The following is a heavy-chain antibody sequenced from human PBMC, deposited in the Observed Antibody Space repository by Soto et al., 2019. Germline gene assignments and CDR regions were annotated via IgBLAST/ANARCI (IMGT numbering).Heavy chain of an antibody. CDR2: ISYDGSNE. Sequence: QVQLVESGGGVVQPGRSLRLSCAASGFTFSNFPIHWVRQAPGQGLEWVAVISYDGSNEYYADSVKGRFTISSDNSKNTLYLQMNSLRPEDSGLYFCARGGLGSGWYHFDSWGQGTQVTVSS. D-gene: IGHD6-19*01. CDR3: ARGGLGSGWYHFDS. V-gene: IGHV3-30-3*01. CDR1: GFTFSNFP. J-gene: IGHJ4*02.